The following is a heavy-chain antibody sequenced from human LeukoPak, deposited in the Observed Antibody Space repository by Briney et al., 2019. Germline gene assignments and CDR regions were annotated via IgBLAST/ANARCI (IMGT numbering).Heavy chain of an antibody. D-gene: IGHD5-24*01. CDR1: GYSISSGYY. V-gene: IGHV4-38-2*02. Sequence: PSETLSLTCTVSGYSISSGYYWGWIRRPPGKGPEWIGSIYHSGSTYYNPSLKSRVTISVDTSKNQFSLKLSSVTAADTAVYYCACGVRELLDYWGQGTLVTVSS. CDR3: ACGVRELLDY. J-gene: IGHJ4*02. CDR2: IYHSGST.